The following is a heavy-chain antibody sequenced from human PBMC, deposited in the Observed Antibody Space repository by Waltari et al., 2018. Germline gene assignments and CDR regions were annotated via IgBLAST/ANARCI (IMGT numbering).Heavy chain of an antibody. CDR2: IKQDGSEK. J-gene: IGHJ2*01. CDR1: GFTFSSYW. CDR3: ARDSDGVPVAYGYFDL. V-gene: IGHV3-7*01. Sequence: EVQLVESGGGLVQPGGSLRLSCAASGFTFSSYWMSWVRPAPGKGLEWVANIKQDGSEKYYVDSVKGRFTISRDNAKNSLYLQMNSLRAEDTAVYYCARDSDGVPVAYGYFDLWGRGTLVTVSS. D-gene: IGHD3-16*01.